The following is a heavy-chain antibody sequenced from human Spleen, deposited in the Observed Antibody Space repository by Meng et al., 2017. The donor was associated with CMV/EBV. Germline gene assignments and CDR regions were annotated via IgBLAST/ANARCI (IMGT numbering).Heavy chain of an antibody. J-gene: IGHJ4*02. V-gene: IGHV4-38-2*02. CDR2: IYHTGST. Sequence: SETLSLTCSVTGYYISSGYFWGWIRQPPGKGLEWIGAIYHTGSTYYNPSLKSRVTISVDTSKNQFSLQLSSVTAADTAVYYCARGGAGDDSSGYHYYFDYWGQGTLVTVSS. D-gene: IGHD3-22*01. CDR1: GYYISSGYF. CDR3: ARGGAGDDSSGYHYYFDY.